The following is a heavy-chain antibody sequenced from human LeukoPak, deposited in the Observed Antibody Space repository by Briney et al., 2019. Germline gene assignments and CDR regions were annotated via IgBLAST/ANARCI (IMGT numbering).Heavy chain of an antibody. V-gene: IGHV3-30*04. CDR2: ISYDGSNK. CDR1: GFTFSSYA. J-gene: IGHJ4*02. Sequence: GSLRLSCAASGFTFSSYAMHWVRQAPGKGLEWVAVISYDGSNKYYADSVKGRFTISRDNSKNTLYLQMNSLRAEDTAVYYCAKERYSGSYWTYYFDYWGQGTLVTVSS. CDR3: AKERYSGSYWTYYFDY. D-gene: IGHD1-26*01.